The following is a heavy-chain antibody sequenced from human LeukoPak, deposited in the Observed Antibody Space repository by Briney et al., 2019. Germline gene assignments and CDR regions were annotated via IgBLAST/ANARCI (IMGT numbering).Heavy chain of an antibody. D-gene: IGHD3-22*01. Sequence: PSETQSVTCTVSGGSISSSSYYWGWIRQPPGKGLEWIGSIHYSGSTYYNPSLKSRVTISVDTSKNQFSLKLSSVTAADTAVYYCARCYYDSAGYYPPRYWGQGTLVTVSS. CDR3: ARCYYDSAGYYPPRY. CDR2: IHYSGST. CDR1: GGSISSSSYY. J-gene: IGHJ4*02. V-gene: IGHV4-39*01.